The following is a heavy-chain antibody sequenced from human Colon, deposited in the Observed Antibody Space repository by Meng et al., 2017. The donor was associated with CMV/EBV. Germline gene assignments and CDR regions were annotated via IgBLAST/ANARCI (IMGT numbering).Heavy chain of an antibody. D-gene: IGHD3-3*01. J-gene: IGHJ6*02. CDR1: GFTFSSYT. V-gene: IGHV3-23*01. CDR3: AKAVRWGWSAYPKSYYGMDV. CDR2: ITGSGDST. Sequence: GESLKISCEASGFTFSSYTIEWVRQAPGKGLEWVSTITGSGDSTYYADSVKGRFTISRDNSKNTLYLQMNSLRTEDTAVYYCAKAVRWGWSAYPKSYYGMDVWGQGTTVTVSS.